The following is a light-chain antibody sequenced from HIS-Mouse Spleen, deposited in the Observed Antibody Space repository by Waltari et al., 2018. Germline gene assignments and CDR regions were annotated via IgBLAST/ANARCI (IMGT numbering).Light chain of an antibody. V-gene: IGLV3-10*01. CDR1: ALPKKY. J-gene: IGLJ2*01. Sequence: SYELTQPPSVSVSPGQTARTPGSGDALPKKYPYLDQQKPGQAPVLVIYEDSNRPSGIPERFSGSSSGTMATLTISGAQVEDEADYYCYSTDSSGNHRVFGGGTKLTVL. CDR3: YSTDSSGNHRV. CDR2: EDS.